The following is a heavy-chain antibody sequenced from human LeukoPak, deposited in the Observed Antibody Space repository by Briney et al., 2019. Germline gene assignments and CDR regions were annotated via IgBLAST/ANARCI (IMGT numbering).Heavy chain of an antibody. CDR3: ARQLVVPAAILDYYYYYMDV. J-gene: IGHJ6*03. Sequence: SETLSLTCTVSGGSISSYYWSWIRQPPGKGLEWIGYIYTSGSTNYNPSLKSRVTISVDTSKNQFSLKLSSVTAAGTAVYYCARQLVVPAAILDYYYYYMDVWGKGTTVTVSS. D-gene: IGHD2-2*02. V-gene: IGHV4-4*09. CDR2: IYTSGST. CDR1: GGSISSYY.